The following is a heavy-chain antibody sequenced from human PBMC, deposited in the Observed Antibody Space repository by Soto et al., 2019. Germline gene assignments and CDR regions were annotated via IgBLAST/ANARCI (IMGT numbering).Heavy chain of an antibody. J-gene: IGHJ4*02. CDR2: ISYDGSNK. CDR3: VGGSLLH. V-gene: IGHV3-30*03. Sequence: PGGSLRLSCAASGFTFSSYGMHWVRQAPGKGLEWVAAISYDGSNKYYVDSVKGRFTISRDNSKDTLYLQMNNLTPEDTAVYYCVGGSLLHWGQGTPVTVSS. CDR1: GFTFSSYG.